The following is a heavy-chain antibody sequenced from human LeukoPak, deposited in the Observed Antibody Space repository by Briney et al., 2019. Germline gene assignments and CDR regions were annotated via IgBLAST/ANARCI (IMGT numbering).Heavy chain of an antibody. Sequence: SETLSLTCAVYGGSFSGYYWSWIRQPPGKGLEWIGEINHSGSTNYNPSLKSRVTISVDTSKNQFSLKLSSVTAADTAVYYCARETYYYDSSGYYYRGDFDYWGQGTLVTVSS. V-gene: IGHV4-34*01. J-gene: IGHJ4*02. CDR3: ARETYYYDSSGYYYRGDFDY. D-gene: IGHD3-22*01. CDR1: GGSFSGYY. CDR2: INHSGST.